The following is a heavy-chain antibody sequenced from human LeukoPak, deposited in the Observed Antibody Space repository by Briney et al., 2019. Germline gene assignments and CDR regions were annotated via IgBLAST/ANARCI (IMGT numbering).Heavy chain of an antibody. J-gene: IGHJ4*02. CDR2: ISAYNGNT. V-gene: IGHV1-18*01. D-gene: IGHD2-2*02. Sequence: ASVKVSCKASGGTFSSYAISWVRQAPGQGLEWMGWISAYNGNTNYAQKLQGRVTMTTDTSTSTAYMELRSLRSDDTAVYYCARVRSCSSTSCYMFPYYWGQGTLVTVSS. CDR1: GGTFSSYA. CDR3: ARVRSCSSTSCYMFPYY.